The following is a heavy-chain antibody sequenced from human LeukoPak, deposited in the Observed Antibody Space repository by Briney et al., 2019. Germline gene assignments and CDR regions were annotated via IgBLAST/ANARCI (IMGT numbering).Heavy chain of an antibody. CDR2: IYHSGST. CDR1: GGSISSSNW. V-gene: IGHV4-4*02. J-gene: IGHJ6*03. D-gene: IGHD2-2*01. CDR3: AKEGCSSTSCYSYYYYMDV. Sequence: PSGTLSLTCAVSGGSISSSNWWSWVRQPPGKGLEWIGEIYHSGSTNYNPSLKSRVTIAVDKSKNQFSLKLSSVTAADTAVYYCAKEGCSSTSCYSYYYYMDVWGKGTTVTVSS.